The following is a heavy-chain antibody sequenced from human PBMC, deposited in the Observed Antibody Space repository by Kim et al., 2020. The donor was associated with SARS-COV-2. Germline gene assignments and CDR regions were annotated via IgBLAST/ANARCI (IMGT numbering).Heavy chain of an antibody. D-gene: IGHD3-10*01. J-gene: IGHJ4*02. CDR3: ARDPHYGSGSSCPL. V-gene: IGHV3-48*03. CDR2: ISSSGSTI. Sequence: GGSLRLSCAASGFTFSSYEMNWVRQAPGKGLEWVSYISSSGSTIYYADSVKGRFTISRDNAKNSLYLQMNSLRAEDTAVYYCARDPHYGSGSSCPLWGQGTLVTVSS. CDR1: GFTFSSYE.